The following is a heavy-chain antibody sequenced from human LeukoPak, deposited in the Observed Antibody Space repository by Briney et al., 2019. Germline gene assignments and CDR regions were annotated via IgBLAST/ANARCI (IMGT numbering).Heavy chain of an antibody. D-gene: IGHD3-22*01. CDR2: ISAYNGNT. Sequence: ASVKVSSKASGYTFTSYGISWVRQAPGQGLEWMGWISAYNGNTNYAQKLQGRVTMTTDTSTSTAYMELRSLRSDDTAVYYCARVRGTGHYYDSSGYYGLDYWGQGTLVTVSS. CDR1: GYTFTSYG. J-gene: IGHJ4*02. V-gene: IGHV1-18*01. CDR3: ARVRGTGHYYDSSGYYGLDY.